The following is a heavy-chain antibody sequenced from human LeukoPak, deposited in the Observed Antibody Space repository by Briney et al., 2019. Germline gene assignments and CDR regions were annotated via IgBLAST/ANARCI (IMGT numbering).Heavy chain of an antibody. CDR1: GFTFDDYW. CDR2: INQDGSEK. D-gene: IGHD4/OR15-4a*01. J-gene: IGHJ4*02. CDR3: ARRAGAYSHPYDY. V-gene: IGHV3-7*03. Sequence: GGSLRLSCGASGFTFDDYWMSWVRQAPGQGLEWVANINQDGSEKYYLDSAKGRFTISRDNSKNTLYLQMNSLRAEDTAVYYCARRAGAYSHPYDYWGQGTLVTVSS.